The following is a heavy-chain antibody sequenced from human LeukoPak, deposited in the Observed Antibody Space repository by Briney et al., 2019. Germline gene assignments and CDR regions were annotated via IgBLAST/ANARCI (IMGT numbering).Heavy chain of an antibody. CDR3: ARDRAPIGVTGNNFDY. CDR2: FNPNNGGT. CDR1: GYTFTGYY. D-gene: IGHD6-19*01. J-gene: IGHJ4*02. Sequence: GASVKVSCKASGYTFTGYYMHWVRQAPGQGLEWMGWFNPNNGGTYYAQKFQGRVTMTRDTSISTAYMELSRLTSDDTAVYYCARDRAPIGVTGNNFDYWGQGTLVTVSS. V-gene: IGHV1-2*02.